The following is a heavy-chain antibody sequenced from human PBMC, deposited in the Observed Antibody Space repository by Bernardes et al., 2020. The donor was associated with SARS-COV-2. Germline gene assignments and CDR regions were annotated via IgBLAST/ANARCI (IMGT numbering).Heavy chain of an antibody. Sequence: GSLRLSCIASGFTFNSHAMHWVRQAPGKGLKYVAGISSGGVSTTYADSLKGRVTISRDNFKNTLYLQMGSLRPEDTAVYYCARADFSGWDPDYGLDVWGQGTTVTVSS. V-gene: IGHV3-64*02. D-gene: IGHD6-19*01. CDR3: ARADFSGWDPDYGLDV. J-gene: IGHJ6*02. CDR2: ISSGGVST. CDR1: GFTFNSHA.